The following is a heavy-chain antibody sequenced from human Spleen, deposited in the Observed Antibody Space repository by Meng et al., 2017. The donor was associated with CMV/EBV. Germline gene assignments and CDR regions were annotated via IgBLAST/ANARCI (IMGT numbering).Heavy chain of an antibody. J-gene: IGHJ3*02. CDR3: AILPPRYNWNDVPTRAFDI. CDR2: MNPNSGNT. V-gene: IGHV1-8*01. D-gene: IGHD1-1*01. Sequence: ASVKVSCKASGYTFTSYDSNWVRQATGQGLEWMGWMNPNSGNTGYAQKFQGRVTMTRNTSISTAYMELSSLRSEDTAVYYCAILPPRYNWNDVPTRAFDIWGQGTMVTVSS. CDR1: GYTFTSYD.